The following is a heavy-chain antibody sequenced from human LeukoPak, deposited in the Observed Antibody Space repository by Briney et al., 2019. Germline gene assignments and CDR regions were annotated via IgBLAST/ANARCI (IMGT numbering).Heavy chain of an antibody. Sequence: ASVKVSCKASGGTFSSYAISWVRQAPGQGLEWMGGIIPIFGTANYAQKFQGRVTITADESTSTAYMELSSLRSEDTAVYYCARSHYDSSFYYYMDVWGKGTTVTISS. CDR2: IIPIFGTA. CDR1: GGTFSSYA. D-gene: IGHD3-22*01. CDR3: ARSHYDSSFYYYMDV. J-gene: IGHJ6*03. V-gene: IGHV1-69*13.